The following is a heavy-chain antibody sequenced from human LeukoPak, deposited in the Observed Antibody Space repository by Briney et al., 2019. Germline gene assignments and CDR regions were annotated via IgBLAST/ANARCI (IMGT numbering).Heavy chain of an antibody. D-gene: IGHD2-2*02. CDR3: ARDGYISAAFDY. CDR2: ISSNGGST. CDR1: GFTFRSYN. Sequence: GGSLRLSCAASGFTFRSYNMHWVRQAPGKGLEYVSTISSNGGSTYYANSGKGRFTISRDNSKNTLYLQMGSLRAEDMAVYYCARDGYISAAFDYWGQGALVTVSS. J-gene: IGHJ4*02. V-gene: IGHV3-64*01.